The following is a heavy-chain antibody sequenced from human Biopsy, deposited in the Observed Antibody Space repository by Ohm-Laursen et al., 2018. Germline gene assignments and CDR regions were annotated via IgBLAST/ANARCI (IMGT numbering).Heavy chain of an antibody. CDR3: ATKLTGYFHH. CDR1: GGTFSNYG. J-gene: IGHJ1*01. D-gene: IGHD3-9*01. V-gene: IGHV1-69*06. CDR2: NIPILGTG. Sequence: SVKVSCKAPGGTFSNYGVNWVRQAPGQGLEWLGGNIPILGTGNYAQKFQDRVMVAADTSTSTATMELRSLRSDDTAVYYCATKLTGYFHHWGQGTLVIVSS.